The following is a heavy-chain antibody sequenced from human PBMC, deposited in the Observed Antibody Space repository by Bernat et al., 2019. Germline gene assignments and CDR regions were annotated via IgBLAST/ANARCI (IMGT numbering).Heavy chain of an antibody. CDR1: GFTFSSYS. CDR3: ARDGLGLDYYYYGMDV. D-gene: IGHD3-16*01. CDR2: ISSSSYI. Sequence: EVQLVESGGGLVKPGGSLRLSCAASGFTFSSYSMNWVRQAPGKGLEWVSSISSSSYIYYADSVKGRFTISRDRAKNSLYLQMNSLRAEDTAVYYCARDGLGLDYYYYGMDVWGQGTTVTVSS. V-gene: IGHV3-21*01. J-gene: IGHJ6*02.